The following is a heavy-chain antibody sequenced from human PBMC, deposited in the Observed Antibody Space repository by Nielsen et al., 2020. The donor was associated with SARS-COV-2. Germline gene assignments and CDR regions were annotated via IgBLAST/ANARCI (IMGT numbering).Heavy chain of an antibody. D-gene: IGHD2-15*01. Sequence: WVRQAPGQGLEWMGGIIPIFGTANYAQKFQGRVTITADESTSTAYMELSSLRSEDTAVYYCARERCSGGSCVQEYYYYYGMDVWVQGTTVTVSS. CDR2: IIPIFGTA. CDR3: ARERCSGGSCVQEYYYYYGMDV. J-gene: IGHJ6*02. V-gene: IGHV1-69*01.